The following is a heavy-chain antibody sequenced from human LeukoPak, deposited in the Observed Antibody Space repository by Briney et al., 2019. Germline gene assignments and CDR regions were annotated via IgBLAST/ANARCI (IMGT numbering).Heavy chain of an antibody. Sequence: GGSLRLSCAASGFTFSSYIMSWVRQAPGKGLEWGSYISSSSSTIYYADSVKGRFTISRDNAKISLYLQMNSLRAEDTAVYYCARDTDSSSPSNWFDPWGQGTLVTVSS. J-gene: IGHJ5*02. V-gene: IGHV3-48*04. CDR1: GFTFSSYI. D-gene: IGHD6-6*01. CDR2: ISSSSSTI. CDR3: ARDTDSSSPSNWFDP.